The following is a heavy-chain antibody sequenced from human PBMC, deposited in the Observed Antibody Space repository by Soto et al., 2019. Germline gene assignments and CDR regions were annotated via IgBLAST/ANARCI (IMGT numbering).Heavy chain of an antibody. CDR3: ARVAYKMAWFDP. CDR1: GGSVTSGTFY. V-gene: IGHV4-61*01. D-gene: IGHD3-16*01. J-gene: IGHJ5*02. Sequence: PSETLSLTCTVSGGSVTSGTFYWSWIRQPPGKGLEWIGEIYYNENTNYNPSLKSRVTISADTSKNQFSLRLSSVTAADTAVYYCARVAYKMAWFDPWGPGTLVTVSS. CDR2: IYYNENT.